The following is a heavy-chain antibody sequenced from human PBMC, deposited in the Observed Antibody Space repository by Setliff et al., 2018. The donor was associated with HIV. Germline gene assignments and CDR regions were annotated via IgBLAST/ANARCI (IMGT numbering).Heavy chain of an antibody. Sequence: ASVKVSCKASGYTFTSYDINWVRQATGQGLEWMGWMNPNSGNTGYAQELQGRVTMTEDTSADTAYMELSSLRSEDTAVYYCAKNRNRYYYDNSGYPDYWGQGTLVTVSS. D-gene: IGHD3-22*01. J-gene: IGHJ4*02. CDR2: MNPNSGNT. CDR3: AKNRNRYYYDNSGYPDY. V-gene: IGHV1-8*02. CDR1: GYTFTSYD.